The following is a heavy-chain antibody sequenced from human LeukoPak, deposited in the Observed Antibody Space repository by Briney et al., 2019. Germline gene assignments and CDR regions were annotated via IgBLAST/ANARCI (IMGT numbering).Heavy chain of an antibody. D-gene: IGHD3-10*01. CDR2: IIPIFGTA. V-gene: IGHV1-69*13. CDR1: GYTFTSYG. J-gene: IGHJ6*03. Sequence: SVKVSCKASGYTFTSYGISWVRQAPGQGLEWMGGIIPIFGTANYAQKFQGRVTITADESTSTAYMELSSLRSEDTAVYYCAREGSMVRGGGYYYYMDVWGKGTTVTISS. CDR3: AREGSMVRGGGYYYYMDV.